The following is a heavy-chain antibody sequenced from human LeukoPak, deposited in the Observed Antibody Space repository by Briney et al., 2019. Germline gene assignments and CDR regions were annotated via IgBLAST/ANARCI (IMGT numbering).Heavy chain of an antibody. CDR2: ITSNGSQT. CDR1: GFAFSRSS. CDR3: TRAIRATGTDS. J-gene: IGHJ5*01. Sequence: GGSLRLSCVGSGFAFSRSSMNWVRQAPGKGLEWVSSITSNGSQTYYADALKGRFIISRDNVKNSLYLQMSSLRAEDTAVYYCTRAIRATGTDSWGQGTLVTVSS. V-gene: IGHV3-21*01. D-gene: IGHD6-13*01.